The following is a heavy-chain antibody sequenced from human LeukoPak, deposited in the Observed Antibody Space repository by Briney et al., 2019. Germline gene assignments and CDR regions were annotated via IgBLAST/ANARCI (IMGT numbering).Heavy chain of an antibody. CDR2: IFYSGST. CDR3: ARDRIYAFDI. D-gene: IGHD2-15*01. V-gene: IGHV4-59*01. J-gene: IGHJ3*02. Sequence: SETLSLTCTVSGGSISSYYWSWIRQPPGKGLEWIGYIFYSGSTNYNPSLKSRVTISLDTSKNQFSLKLTSVTAADTAAYYCARDRIYAFDIWGQGTMVTVSS. CDR1: GGSISSYY.